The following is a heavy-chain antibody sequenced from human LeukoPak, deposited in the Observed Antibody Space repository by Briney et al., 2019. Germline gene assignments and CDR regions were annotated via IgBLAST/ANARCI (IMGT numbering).Heavy chain of an antibody. Sequence: PGGSLRLSCAASGFTFSSYAMHWVRQAPGRGLEWVAVISYDGSNKYYADSVKGRFTISRDNSKNTLYLQMNSLRAEDTAVYYCARTTEFDYWGQGPLVTVSS. J-gene: IGHJ4*02. CDR2: ISYDGSNK. CDR1: GFTFSSYA. D-gene: IGHD4-11*01. CDR3: ARTTEFDY. V-gene: IGHV3-30-3*01.